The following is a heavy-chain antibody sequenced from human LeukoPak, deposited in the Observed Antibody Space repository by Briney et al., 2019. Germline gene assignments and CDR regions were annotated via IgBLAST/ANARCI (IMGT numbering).Heavy chain of an antibody. CDR1: GFTFTSYW. CDR3: ASRDGSYGY. V-gene: IGHV3-7*01. J-gene: IGHJ4*02. CDR2: IKQDGSEK. Sequence: GGSLRLSCAASGFTFTSYWMGWVRQAPGKGLEWVANIKQDGSEKHYVDSVKGHFTISRDNAKNSLFLQMNTLRGEDTAVYYCASRDGSYGYWGQGTLVTVSS. D-gene: IGHD3-10*01.